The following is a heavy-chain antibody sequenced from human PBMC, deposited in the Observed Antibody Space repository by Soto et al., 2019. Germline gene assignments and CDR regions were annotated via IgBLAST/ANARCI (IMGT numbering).Heavy chain of an antibody. CDR2: IYYSGST. Sequence: QVQLQESGPGLVKPSQTLSLTCTVSGGSISSCGYYWSWIRQHPGKGLEWIGYIYYSGSTDYNPSLKSRVTISVDTSKNQFSLKLSSVTAADTAVYYCARARGITFGGVIADYFDYWGQGTLVTVSS. V-gene: IGHV4-31*03. J-gene: IGHJ4*02. CDR3: ARARGITFGGVIADYFDY. D-gene: IGHD3-16*02. CDR1: GGSISSCGYY.